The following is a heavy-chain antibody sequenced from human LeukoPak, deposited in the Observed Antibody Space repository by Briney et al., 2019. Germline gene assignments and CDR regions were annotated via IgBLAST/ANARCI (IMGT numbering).Heavy chain of an antibody. D-gene: IGHD7-27*01. CDR2: IDPSDSYT. Sequence: GESLKISCKGSGYSFTNYWISWVRQMPGKGLEWMGRIDPSDSYTNYSSSFQGQVTISADKSISTAYLQWSSLKASDTAMYYCARRWGTGDGFDIWGQGTMVTVSS. J-gene: IGHJ3*02. CDR3: ARRWGTGDGFDI. CDR1: GYSFTNYW. V-gene: IGHV5-10-1*04.